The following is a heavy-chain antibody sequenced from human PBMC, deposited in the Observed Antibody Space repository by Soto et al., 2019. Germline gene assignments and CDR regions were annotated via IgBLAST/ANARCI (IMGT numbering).Heavy chain of an antibody. CDR1: GYTFTSYA. CDR3: ARVEAGPSPIAARRYYFDY. D-gene: IGHD6-6*01. J-gene: IGHJ4*02. Sequence: QVQLLQSGAEVKKPGASVKVSCKTSGYTFTSYAISWVRQAPGQGLEWLGWISAYNGTTNYAQKLHGRVTMTTDTSTGTAYVDLRSLGSDDTALYYCARVEAGPSPIAARRYYFDYWGQGTLVTVSS. CDR2: ISAYNGTT. V-gene: IGHV1-18*04.